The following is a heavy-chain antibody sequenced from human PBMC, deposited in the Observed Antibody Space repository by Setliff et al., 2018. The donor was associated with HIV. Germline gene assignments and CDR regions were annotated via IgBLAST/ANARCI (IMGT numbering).Heavy chain of an antibody. CDR2: INHSGST. J-gene: IGHJ4*02. Sequence: SETLSLTCAVDGGSFSGYYWSWIRQPPGKGLEWIGEINHSGSTNYNPSLKSRLTVSIDTSKNHLSLKVISVSVADTAMYFCARGKDPGLYFDNWRQGTLVTVSS. CDR1: GGSFSGYY. CDR3: ARGKDPGLYFDN. V-gene: IGHV4-34*09.